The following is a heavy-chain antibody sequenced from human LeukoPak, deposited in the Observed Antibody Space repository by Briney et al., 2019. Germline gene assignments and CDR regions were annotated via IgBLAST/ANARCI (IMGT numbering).Heavy chain of an antibody. CDR2: ISSSSSTVYMSSSRSTI. D-gene: IGHD2-8*01. V-gene: IGHV3-48*02. J-gene: IGHJ6*02. CDR3: ARGLMGGMDV. Sequence: GGSLRLSCSASGFTFSSYSMNWVRQAPGKGLEWVSYISSSSSTVYMSSSRSTIYYADSVKGRFSISRDNGKNSLYLQMNSLRDEDTAVYFCARGLMGGMDVWGQGTTVTVSS. CDR1: GFTFSSYS.